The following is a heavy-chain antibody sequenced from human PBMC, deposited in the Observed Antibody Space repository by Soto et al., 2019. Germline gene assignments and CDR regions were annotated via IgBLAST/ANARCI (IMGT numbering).Heavy chain of an antibody. Sequence: EVQLVESGGGLIQPGGSLRLSCVASGLTVSHNYMAWVRQAPEMGLEWVSILYTEGTTYYADSVKGRFTISRDSSKNTLFLQMDSPRAEDTAVYYCVRPRPSGENYGMDVW. V-gene: IGHV3-53*01. J-gene: IGHJ6*01. CDR3: VRPRPSGENYGMDV. D-gene: IGHD3-16*01. CDR2: LYTEGTT. CDR1: GLTVSHNY.